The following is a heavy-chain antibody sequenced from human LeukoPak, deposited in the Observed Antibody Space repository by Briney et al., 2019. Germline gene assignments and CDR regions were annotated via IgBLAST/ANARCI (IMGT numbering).Heavy chain of an antibody. J-gene: IGHJ3*02. V-gene: IGHV1-8*03. CDR2: MNPNSGNT. CDR1: GYTFTSYG. D-gene: IGHD5-24*01. CDR3: ARAPDNGYNDAFDI. Sequence: GASVKVSCKASGYTFTSYGISWVRQAPGQGLEWMGWMNPNSGNTGYAQKFQGRVTITRNTSISTAYMELSSLRSEDTAVYYCARAPDNGYNDAFDIWGQGTMVTVSS.